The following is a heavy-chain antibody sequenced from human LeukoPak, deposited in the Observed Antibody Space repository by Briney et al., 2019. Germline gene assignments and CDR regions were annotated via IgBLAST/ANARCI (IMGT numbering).Heavy chain of an antibody. D-gene: IGHD6-13*01. Sequence: SETLSLTCAVSGVSLSDYWWSWIRQPPGKGLEWLGYISYSGSTNYNPSLKSRVTISADTSKNQFSLRVSSVTAADTAVYYCARLRSTAIESWGQGTLVTVSS. CDR1: GVSLSDYW. CDR3: ARLRSTAIES. CDR2: ISYSGST. J-gene: IGHJ4*02. V-gene: IGHV4-59*01.